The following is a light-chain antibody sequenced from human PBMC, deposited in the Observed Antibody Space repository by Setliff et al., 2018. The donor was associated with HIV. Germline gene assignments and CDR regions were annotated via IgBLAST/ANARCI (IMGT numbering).Light chain of an antibody. CDR3: SSYAVTNTLP. CDR2: EVR. Sequence: QSALTQPASVSGPPGQSITISCTGTSSDVGGYSHVSWYQQHPGKAPKLIIYEVRNRPSGVSNRFSGSKSGNTASLTISGLQAEDEADYYCSSYAVTNTLPFGTGTKVT. J-gene: IGLJ1*01. CDR1: SSDVGGYSH. V-gene: IGLV2-14*01.